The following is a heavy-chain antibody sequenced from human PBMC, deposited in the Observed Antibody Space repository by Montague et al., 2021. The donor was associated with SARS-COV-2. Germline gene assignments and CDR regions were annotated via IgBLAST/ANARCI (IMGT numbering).Heavy chain of an antibody. J-gene: IGHJ4*02. V-gene: IGHV4-31*03. CDR3: ARAPTCFGVVITNFDY. CDR1: GGSISSGGYY. Sequence: TLSLTCTVSGGSISSGGYYWSWIRQPPGKGLEWIGYIYYSGRTYYNPSLKSRVTISVDTSKNQFSLKLSSVTAADTAVYYCARAPTCFGVVITNFDYWGQGTLVTVSS. CDR2: IYYSGRT. D-gene: IGHD3-3*01.